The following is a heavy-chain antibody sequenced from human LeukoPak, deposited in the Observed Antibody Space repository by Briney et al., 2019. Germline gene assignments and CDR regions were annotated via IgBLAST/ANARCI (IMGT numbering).Heavy chain of an antibody. D-gene: IGHD3-10*01. J-gene: IGHJ5*02. Sequence: SETLSLTCTVSGRSISSSSYYWGWIPQPPGKGLEWYGRIYYSGSTYYPPAPQSRFTITVQTTQNPYSQTLSSVTAPATVVYYYARDSYMFRDPPDRFDPWGQGTLVTVSS. V-gene: IGHV4-39*02. CDR2: IYYSGST. CDR3: ARDSYMFRDPPDRFDP. CDR1: GRSISSSSYY.